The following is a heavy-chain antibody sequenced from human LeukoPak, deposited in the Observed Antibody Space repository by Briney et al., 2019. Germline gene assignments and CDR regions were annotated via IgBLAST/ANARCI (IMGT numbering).Heavy chain of an antibody. CDR3: ARELYGGNVDY. V-gene: IGHV4-59*01. Sequence: SETLPLTCTVSGGSISSYYWSWIRQPPGKGLEWIGYIYYSGSTNYNPSLKSRVTISVDTSKNQFSLKLSSVTAADTAVYYCARELYGGNVDYWGQGTLVTVSS. J-gene: IGHJ4*02. CDR1: GGSISSYY. CDR2: IYYSGST. D-gene: IGHD4-23*01.